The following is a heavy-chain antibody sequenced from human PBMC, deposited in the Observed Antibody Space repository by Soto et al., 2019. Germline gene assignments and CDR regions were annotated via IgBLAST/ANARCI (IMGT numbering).Heavy chain of an antibody. CDR1: GGTFSSYA. J-gene: IGHJ3*02. V-gene: IGHV1-69*13. Sequence: SVKVSCKASGGTFSSYAISWVRQAPGQGLEWMGGIIPIFGTANYAQKFQGRVTITADESTSTAYMELSSLRSEDTAVYYCARSPYDSSGYYLTMRAFDIWGQGTMVTVSS. D-gene: IGHD3-22*01. CDR2: IIPIFGTA. CDR3: ARSPYDSSGYYLTMRAFDI.